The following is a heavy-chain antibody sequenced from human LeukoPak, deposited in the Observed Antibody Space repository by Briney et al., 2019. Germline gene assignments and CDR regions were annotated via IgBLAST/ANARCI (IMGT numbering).Heavy chain of an antibody. CDR3: SKEKTTVLNPGVDY. D-gene: IGHD4-23*01. V-gene: IGHV3-23*01. Sequence: PGGSLRLSCAASGFTFSTFAMSWVRQAPGKGLEWVSAISGSGGGTYYADSVKGRLTISRDNSKNTLYLQMSSLRAEDTAVYYCSKEKTTVLNPGVDYWGQGTLVTVSS. CDR1: GFTFSTFA. CDR2: ISGSGGGT. J-gene: IGHJ4*02.